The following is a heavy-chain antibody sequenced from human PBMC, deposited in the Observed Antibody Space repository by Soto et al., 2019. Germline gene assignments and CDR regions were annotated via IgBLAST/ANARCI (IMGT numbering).Heavy chain of an antibody. D-gene: IGHD3-22*01. CDR2: IYYSGST. CDR1: GGSISSGDYY. CDR3: ARAYYYYSSGHYYFDY. J-gene: IGHJ4*02. Sequence: PSETLSLTCTVSGGSISSGDYYWSWIRQPPGKGLEWIGYIYYSGSTYYNPSLKSRVTISVDTSKNQFSLKLSSVTAADTAVYYCARAYYYYSSGHYYFDYWGQGTLVTVSS. V-gene: IGHV4-30-4*01.